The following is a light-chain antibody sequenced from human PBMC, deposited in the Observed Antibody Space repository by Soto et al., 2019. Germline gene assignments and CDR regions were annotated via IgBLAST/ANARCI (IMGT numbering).Light chain of an antibody. CDR3: QQYDSSWT. CDR1: QSISSW. Sequence: DIQMTQSPSTLSASVGCRVTITCRASQSISSWLAWYKQKPGKAPKLLIYDASSLESGVPSRLSGSGSGTEFTLTISSMKPDDFATYYCQQYDSSWTFGHGTKVDIK. CDR2: DAS. J-gene: IGKJ1*01. V-gene: IGKV1-5*01.